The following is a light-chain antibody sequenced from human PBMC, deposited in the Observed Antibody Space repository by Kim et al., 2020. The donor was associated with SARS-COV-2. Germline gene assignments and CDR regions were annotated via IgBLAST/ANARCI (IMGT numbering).Light chain of an antibody. J-gene: IGLJ2*01. CDR1: KLGDKY. CDR2: QDS. V-gene: IGLV3-1*01. CDR3: QAWVSSTVV. Sequence: SYELTQPPSVSVSPGQTASITCSGDKLGDKYACWSQQKPGQSPVLVIYQDSKRPSGIPERFSGSNSGNTATLTISGTQTMDEADYYCQAWVSSTVVFGGG.